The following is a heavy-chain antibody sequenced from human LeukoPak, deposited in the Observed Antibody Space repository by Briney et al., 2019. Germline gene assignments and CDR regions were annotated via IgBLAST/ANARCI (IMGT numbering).Heavy chain of an antibody. CDR1: GFTFSSYD. CDR3: ARVYSSSWYASLGQYYYYGMDV. V-gene: IGHV3-13*01. Sequence: GGSLRLSCAASGFTFSSYDMHWVRQATGKGREWVSAIGTAGDTYYPGSVKGRFTISRENAKNSLYLQMNSLRAGDTAVYYCARVYSSSWYASLGQYYYYGMDVWGQGTTVTVSS. CDR2: IGTAGDT. D-gene: IGHD6-13*01. J-gene: IGHJ6*02.